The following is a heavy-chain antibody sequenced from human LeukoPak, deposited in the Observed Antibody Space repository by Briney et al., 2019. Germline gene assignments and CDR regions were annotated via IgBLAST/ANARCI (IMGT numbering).Heavy chain of an antibody. CDR3: AGTASTVTAPLDAFDI. CDR2: IYYSGST. Sequence: SETLSLTCTVSGGSISSYYWSWIRQPPGKGLEWIGYIYYSGSTIYNPSLKSRVTISVDTSKNQFSLKLSSVTAADTAVYYCAGTASTVTAPLDAFDIWGQGTMVTVSS. J-gene: IGHJ3*02. D-gene: IGHD4-17*01. CDR1: GGSISSYY. V-gene: IGHV4-59*01.